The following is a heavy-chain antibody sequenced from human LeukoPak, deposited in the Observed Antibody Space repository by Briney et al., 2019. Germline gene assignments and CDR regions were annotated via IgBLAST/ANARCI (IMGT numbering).Heavy chain of an antibody. D-gene: IGHD3-10*01. J-gene: IGHJ4*02. CDR1: GDSISRSNY. V-gene: IGHV4-4*02. Sequence: SETLSLTCAVSGDSISRSNYWSWVRQPPGQGLEWIGETHNSGRTKYNPSLKSRVTISVDKSKSELSLNLNSVTAADTAVYYCAQHGSRPFFDSWGQGTLVTVSS. CDR2: THNSGRT. CDR3: AQHGSRPFFDS.